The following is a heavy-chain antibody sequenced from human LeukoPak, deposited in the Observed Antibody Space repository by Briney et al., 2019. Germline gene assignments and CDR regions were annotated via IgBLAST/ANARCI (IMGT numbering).Heavy chain of an antibody. Sequence: PGGSLRLSCAASGFIFSSYGMHWVRQAPGKGLEWVAVISYDGSNKYYADSVKGRFTIFRDNSKNTLYLQMNSLRAEDTAVYYCAKVPQDYYDKWYYFDYWGQGTLVTVSS. V-gene: IGHV3-30*18. J-gene: IGHJ4*02. CDR1: GFIFSSYG. D-gene: IGHD3-22*01. CDR2: ISYDGSNK. CDR3: AKVPQDYYDKWYYFDY.